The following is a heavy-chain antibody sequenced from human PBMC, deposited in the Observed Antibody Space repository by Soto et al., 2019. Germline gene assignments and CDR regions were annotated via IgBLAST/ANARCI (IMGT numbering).Heavy chain of an antibody. D-gene: IGHD6-13*01. V-gene: IGHV1-18*01. CDR2: ISAYNGNT. CDR3: ARDFISSSYGMDV. Sequence: ASLKLSCKASGYTFTSDGISWVRQAPGQGLEWMGWISAYNGNTNYAQKLQGRVTMTTDTSTSTAYMEPRSLRSDDTAVYYCARDFISSSYGMDVWGQGTTVTVSS. J-gene: IGHJ6*02. CDR1: GYTFTSDG.